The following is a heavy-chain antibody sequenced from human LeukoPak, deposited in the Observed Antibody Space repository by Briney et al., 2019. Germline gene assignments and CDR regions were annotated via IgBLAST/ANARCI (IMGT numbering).Heavy chain of an antibody. CDR1: GGSISSYY. CDR2: IYTSGST. V-gene: IGHV4-4*07. Sequence: SETLSLTCTVSGGSISSYYWSWIRQPAGKGLEWIGRIYTSGSTNYNPSLKSRVTMSVDTSKNQFSLKLSSVTAADTAVYYCAREGLGEFYYYYMDVWGKGTTVTVSS. CDR3: AREGLGEFYYYYMDV. J-gene: IGHJ6*03. D-gene: IGHD3-10*01.